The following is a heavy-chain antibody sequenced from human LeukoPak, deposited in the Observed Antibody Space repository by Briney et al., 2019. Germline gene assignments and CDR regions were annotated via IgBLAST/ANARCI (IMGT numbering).Heavy chain of an antibody. CDR3: ARDLVGIGNSFDY. J-gene: IGHJ4*02. CDR2: IWYDGSNK. D-gene: IGHD1-26*01. Sequence: PGRSLRLSCAASGFTFSSYGMHWVRQAPGKGLEWVAVIWYDGSNKYYADSVKGRFTISRDNSKNTLYLQMNSLRAEDTAVYYCARDLVGIGNSFDYWGQGTLVTVSS. CDR1: GFTFSSYG. V-gene: IGHV3-33*01.